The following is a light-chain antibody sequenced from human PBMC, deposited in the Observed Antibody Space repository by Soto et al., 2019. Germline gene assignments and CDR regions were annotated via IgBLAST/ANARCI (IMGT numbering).Light chain of an antibody. Sequence: QSALTQPRSVSGSPGQSVTISCTGTSSDVGGYNYVSWYQQHPGKAPKLMIYDVSKRPSGVPDRFSGSKSGNTASLTISGLQADDEADYYCCSYAGRYIYVFGTGTQLTVL. CDR2: DVS. CDR1: SSDVGGYNY. J-gene: IGLJ1*01. V-gene: IGLV2-11*01. CDR3: CSYAGRYIYV.